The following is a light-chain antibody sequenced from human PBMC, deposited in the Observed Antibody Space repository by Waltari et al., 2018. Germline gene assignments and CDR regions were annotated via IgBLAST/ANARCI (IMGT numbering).Light chain of an antibody. CDR1: SSDVGCYYY. CDR3: SSYAGSNNLV. J-gene: IGLJ2*01. V-gene: IGLV2-8*01. CDR2: EVS. Sequence: QSALTQPPSASGSPGQSVPISCTGTSSDVGCYYYVSWYQQHPGKAPKLIMYEVSKRPSGVPDRFSGSKSVNTASLTVSGLQAEDEADYYCSSYAGSNNLVFGGGTKLTVL.